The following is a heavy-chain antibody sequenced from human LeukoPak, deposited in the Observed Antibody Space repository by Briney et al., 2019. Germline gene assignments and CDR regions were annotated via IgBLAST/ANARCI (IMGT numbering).Heavy chain of an antibody. CDR3: ASVDCSSTSCYYVSDP. J-gene: IGHJ5*02. D-gene: IGHD2-2*01. Sequence: GASVKVSCKASGYTFTSYGISWVRQAPGQGLEWTGWISAYNGNTNYAQKLQGRVTMTTDTSTSTAYMELRSLRSDDTAVYYCASVDCSSTSCYYVSDPWGQGTLVTVSS. CDR1: GYTFTSYG. V-gene: IGHV1-18*01. CDR2: ISAYNGNT.